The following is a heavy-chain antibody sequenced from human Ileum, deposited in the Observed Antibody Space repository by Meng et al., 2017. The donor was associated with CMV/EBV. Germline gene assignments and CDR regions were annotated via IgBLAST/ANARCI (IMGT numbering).Heavy chain of an antibody. D-gene: IGHD2-15*01. CDR2: IFHVGGT. V-gene: IGHV4-34*01. CDR1: DASYSSYF. J-gene: IGHJ4*02. CDR3: ARGTSQAWELLHY. Sequence: QVLLHQGGAGLLPPSETLSLPCGVYDASYSSYFWTWIRQPPGKGLEWIGEIFHVGGTSYNPSLEGRATISVDTSKKQFSLKLSSVTAADTAVYYCARGTSQAWELLHYWGQGTLVTVSS.